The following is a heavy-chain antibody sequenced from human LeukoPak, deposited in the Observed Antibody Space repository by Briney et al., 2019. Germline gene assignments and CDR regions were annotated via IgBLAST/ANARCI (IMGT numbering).Heavy chain of an antibody. Sequence: ASVKVSCKTSGYSFTTYHINWVRQASGQGLEWLGWMNPYTGDRGYAQRFQGRLSITSDTSISTAYMELGSLKSDDTAVYFCARTTSLTASGYDCWGQGTLVTVCS. V-gene: IGHV1-8*03. J-gene: IGHJ4*02. CDR3: ARTTSLTASGYDC. CDR2: MNPYTGDR. D-gene: IGHD2-21*02. CDR1: GYSFTTYH.